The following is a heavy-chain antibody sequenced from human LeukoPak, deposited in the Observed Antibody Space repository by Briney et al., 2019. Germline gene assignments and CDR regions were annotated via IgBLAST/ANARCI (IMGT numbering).Heavy chain of an antibody. CDR3: AKDPYSGSYYDY. J-gene: IGHJ4*02. CDR2: ISTNGGST. V-gene: IGHV3-23*01. Sequence: GGSLRLSCAASGFTFSNAWMSWVRQAPGKGLEWVSGISTNGGSTSYADSVKGRFTISRDNSKNTLYLQMNSLRAEDTAVYYCAKDPYSGSYYDYWGQGTLVTVSS. D-gene: IGHD1-26*01. CDR1: GFTFSNAW.